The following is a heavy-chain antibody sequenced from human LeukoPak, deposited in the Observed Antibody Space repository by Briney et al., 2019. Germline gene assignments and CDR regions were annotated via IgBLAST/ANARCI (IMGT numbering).Heavy chain of an antibody. V-gene: IGHV3-7*01. CDR1: GFTFSSYC. CDR2: IKEGGSEI. J-gene: IGHJ4*02. Sequence: PGGSLRLSCAASGFTFSSYCMSWVRQAPGKGLEWVANIKEGGSEIYYMDSVKGRFTISRDNAKYSLSLQMNSLRAEDTAVYYCARAGGGHWDAIFDYWGQGILVTVSS. D-gene: IGHD7-27*01. CDR3: ARAGGGHWDAIFDY.